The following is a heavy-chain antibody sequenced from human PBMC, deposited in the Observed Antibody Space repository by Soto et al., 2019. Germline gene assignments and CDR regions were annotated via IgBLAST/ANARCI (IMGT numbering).Heavy chain of an antibody. CDR1: GYTCTSYD. J-gene: IGHJ2*01. D-gene: IGHD1-1*01. CDR2: MNPNSGNT. V-gene: IGHV1-8*01. CDR3: ARDNNWYFDL. Sequence: QVQLVQSGAEVKKPGASVKVSCKASGYTCTSYDINWVRQATGQGPEWMGWMNPNSGNTGYAHKFQVRVTMTRNTSISTAYMELSSLRSEDTAVYYCARDNNWYFDLWGRGTLVTVSS.